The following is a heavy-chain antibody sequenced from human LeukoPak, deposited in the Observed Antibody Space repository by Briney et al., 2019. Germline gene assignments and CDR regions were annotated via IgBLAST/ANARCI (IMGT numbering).Heavy chain of an antibody. CDR3: ARESDSGKDFDF. V-gene: IGHV1-46*01. D-gene: IGHD1-26*01. J-gene: IGHJ4*02. CDR1: GYIFTYHY. CDR2: INPNNGNT. Sequence: ASVKVSCKASGYIFTYHYIHLVRQAPGQGLGWMGIINPNNGNTDYAQKFQGRVTMTRDTSTSTVYMDLSSLGSEDTAVYYCARESDSGKDFDFWGQGTLVSVSS.